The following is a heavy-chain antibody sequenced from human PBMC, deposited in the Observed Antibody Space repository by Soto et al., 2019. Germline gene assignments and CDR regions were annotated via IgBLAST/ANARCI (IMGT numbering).Heavy chain of an antibody. D-gene: IGHD3-3*01. Sequence: QVQLVASGGGVVQPGRSLRISCAASGFTFTSYDIYWVRQAPGKGLEWVAVTSYDGRSSYYTDSVKGRFTISRDNSKNTLYLQMNSLRAEDTAMYYCAKLFGLVIVDWGQGTLVTVSS. CDR2: TSYDGRSS. V-gene: IGHV3-30*18. CDR1: GFTFTSYD. CDR3: AKLFGLVIVD. J-gene: IGHJ4*02.